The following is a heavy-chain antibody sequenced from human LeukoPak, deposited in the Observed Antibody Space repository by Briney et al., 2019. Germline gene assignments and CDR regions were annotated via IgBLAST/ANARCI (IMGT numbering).Heavy chain of an antibody. D-gene: IGHD1-26*01. Sequence: PGGSLRLSCAASGFTFSRYDMHWVRQDTGKRLEWVSAIGTAGDTYYPGSVKGRFIISREDAKNSLYLQTNSLRAGDTAVYYCVRGPSYDYWGQGTLVTVSS. V-gene: IGHV3-13*01. CDR1: GFTFSRYD. J-gene: IGHJ4*02. CDR3: VRGPSYDY. CDR2: IGTAGDT.